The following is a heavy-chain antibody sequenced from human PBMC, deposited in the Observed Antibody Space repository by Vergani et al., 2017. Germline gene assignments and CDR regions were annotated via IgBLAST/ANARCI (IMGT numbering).Heavy chain of an antibody. J-gene: IGHJ3*02. V-gene: IGHV1-69*17. CDR3: ARRSSGYYGDAFDI. D-gene: IGHD3-22*01. CDR1: GCTFSSYA. CDR2: IIPIVGIA. Sequence: QVQLVQSGAEVKKPGSSVKVSCKASGCTFSSYAISWVRQAPGQGLEWMGGIIPIVGIANYAQKFQGRVTITADKSTSTAYMELSSLRSEDTAVYYCARRSSGYYGDAFDIWGQGTMVTVSS.